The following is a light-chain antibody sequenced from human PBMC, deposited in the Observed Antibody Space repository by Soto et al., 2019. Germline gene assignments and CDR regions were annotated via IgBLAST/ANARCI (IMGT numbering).Light chain of an antibody. J-gene: IGLJ1*01. CDR3: SSYTSSNFLYV. CDR1: SSDVGGYNY. CDR2: DVS. V-gene: IGLV2-14*01. Sequence: QSALTQPASVSGSPGQSITISCTGTSSDVGGYNYVSWYQQHPGKAPKLMIYDVSNRPSGVSNRVSGSKSGNTASLTISGLQAEDEADYYCSSYTSSNFLYVFGTGTKVTVL.